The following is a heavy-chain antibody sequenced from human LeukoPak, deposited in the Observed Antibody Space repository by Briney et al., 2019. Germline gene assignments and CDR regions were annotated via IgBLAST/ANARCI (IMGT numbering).Heavy chain of an antibody. D-gene: IGHD3-9*01. CDR2: IYYSGST. J-gene: IGHJ4*02. Sequence: PSETRSLTCTVSGGSISSSSYYWGWIRHPPGKGLEWIGSIYYSGSTYYNPSLKSRVTISVDTSKNQFSLKLSSVTAADTAVYYCARQGYYDILTGYYTFDYWGRGTLVTVSS. CDR1: GGSISSSSYY. V-gene: IGHV4-39*01. CDR3: ARQGYYDILTGYYTFDY.